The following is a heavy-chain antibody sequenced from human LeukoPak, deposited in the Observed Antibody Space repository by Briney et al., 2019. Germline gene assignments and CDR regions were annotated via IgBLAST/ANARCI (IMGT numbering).Heavy chain of an antibody. Sequence: ASVTVSYKASGYTFTSYGINWVRQAPGQGLEWMGWISAYNGNTNYAQELQGRVTMTTDTSTTTAYMELRSLRSDDTAVYYCARPQEEDGYNYNWAFDYWGQGTLVTVSS. CDR2: ISAYNGNT. CDR3: ARPQEEDGYNYNWAFDY. J-gene: IGHJ4*02. V-gene: IGHV1-18*01. D-gene: IGHD5-24*01. CDR1: GYTFTSYG.